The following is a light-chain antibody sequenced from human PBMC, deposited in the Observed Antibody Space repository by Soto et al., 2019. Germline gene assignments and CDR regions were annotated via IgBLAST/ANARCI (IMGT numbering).Light chain of an antibody. CDR1: QSVTSSN. CDR3: QQYGSSRT. Sequence: EVVLTQAPGTLSLSPGERATISCRASQSVTSSNLAWYQQKPGQAPRLLIYGASNRATGIPDRFSGSGSGTDFTLTISGLEPGDFAVYYCQQYGSSRTFGQGTKVDIK. J-gene: IGKJ1*01. CDR2: GAS. V-gene: IGKV3-20*01.